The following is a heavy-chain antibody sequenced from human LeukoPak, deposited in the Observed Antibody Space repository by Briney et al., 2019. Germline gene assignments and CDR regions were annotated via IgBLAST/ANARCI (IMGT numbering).Heavy chain of an antibody. CDR3: ARVRTVVVPAADNFDS. CDR1: GYTFTGYY. D-gene: IGHD2-2*01. Sequence: ASVKVSCKATGYTFTGYYMHWVRQAPGQGLEWMGWINPNSGGTNYAQKFQGRVTMTRDTSISTAYMELSRLRSDDTAVYYCARVRTVVVPAADNFDSWGQGTLVTVSS. V-gene: IGHV1-2*02. J-gene: IGHJ4*02. CDR2: INPNSGGT.